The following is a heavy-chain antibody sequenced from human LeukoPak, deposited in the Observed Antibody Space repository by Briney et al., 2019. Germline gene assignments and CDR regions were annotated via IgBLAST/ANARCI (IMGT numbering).Heavy chain of an antibody. Sequence: GGSLRLSCAASGFTFSSYAMSWVRQAPGKGLEWVASISSGGTFTHYADSLKGRFTISRDNTKNSLYLQMNSLRAEDTAVYYCARDRVRGISDYWGQGTLVTVSS. D-gene: IGHD3-10*01. V-gene: IGHV3-21*01. CDR3: ARDRVRGISDY. J-gene: IGHJ4*02. CDR2: ISSGGTFT. CDR1: GFTFSSYA.